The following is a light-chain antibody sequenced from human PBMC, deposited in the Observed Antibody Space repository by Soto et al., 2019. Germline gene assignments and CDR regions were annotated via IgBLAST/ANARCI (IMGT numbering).Light chain of an antibody. CDR2: GVN. CDR1: SSDFGDDKY. Sequence: QSVLTQPASVSGSPGQSITVSCTGSSSDFGDDKYVSWYQQQPGKGPNLLIYGVNSRPSGISNRFSGSKSGNTASLTVSGLQAEDEADYYCSSYAGSDNPYVFGTGTKLTVL. CDR3: SSYAGSDNPYV. V-gene: IGLV2-14*01. J-gene: IGLJ1*01.